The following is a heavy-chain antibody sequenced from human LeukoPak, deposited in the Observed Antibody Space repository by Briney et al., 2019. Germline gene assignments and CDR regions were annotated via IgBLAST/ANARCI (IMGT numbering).Heavy chain of an antibody. D-gene: IGHD2/OR15-2a*01. CDR3: ISFYETY. CDR1: GNYW. V-gene: IGHV3-74*01. CDR2: INSDGSWT. J-gene: IGHJ4*02. Sequence: GGSLRLSCAASGNYWMHWVRQAPGKGLVWVSHINSDGSWTSYADSVKGRFTISKDNAKNTVYLQMNSLRAEDTAVYYCISFYETYWGRGTLVTVSS.